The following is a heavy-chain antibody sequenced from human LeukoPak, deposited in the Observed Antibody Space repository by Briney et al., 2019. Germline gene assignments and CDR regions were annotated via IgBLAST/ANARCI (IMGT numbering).Heavy chain of an antibody. Sequence: ASVKVSCKASGYTFTSYYMHWVRQAPGQGLEWMGLINPSGGSTSYAQKFQGRVTMTRDTSTSTVYMELSSLRSEDTAVYYCARGKGTIFGPPHNYYYYGMDVWGQGTTVTVSS. CDR2: INPSGGST. CDR1: GYTFTSYY. V-gene: IGHV1-46*01. J-gene: IGHJ6*02. CDR3: ARGKGTIFGPPHNYYYYGMDV. D-gene: IGHD3-3*01.